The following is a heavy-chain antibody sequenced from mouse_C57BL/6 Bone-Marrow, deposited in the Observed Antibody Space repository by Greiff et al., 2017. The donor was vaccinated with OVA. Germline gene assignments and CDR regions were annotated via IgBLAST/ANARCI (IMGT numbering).Heavy chain of an antibody. CDR3: AVMDTRAY. CDR1: GYSFTGYY. Sequence: SGPELVKPGASVKISCKASGYSFTGYYMNWVKQSPEKSLEWIGEINPSTGGTTYNQKFKAKATLTVDKSSSTAYMQLKSLTSEDSAVYYCAVMDTRAYWGQGTLVTVSA. J-gene: IGHJ3*01. CDR2: INPSTGGT. V-gene: IGHV1-42*01. D-gene: IGHD2-2*01.